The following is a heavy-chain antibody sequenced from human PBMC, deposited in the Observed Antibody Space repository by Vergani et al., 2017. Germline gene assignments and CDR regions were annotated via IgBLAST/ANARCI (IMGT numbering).Heavy chain of an antibody. D-gene: IGHD3-22*01. Sequence: VQLVESGGGLVQPGGSLRLSCAASEFTFSSYSMNWVRQAPGKGLEWIGEIYHSGSTNYNPSLKSRVTISVDKSKNQFSLKLSSVTAADTAVYYCASNGYYCLDYWGRGTLVTVSS. J-gene: IGHJ4*02. CDR2: IYHSGST. CDR1: EFTFSSYSM. V-gene: IGHV4-4*02. CDR3: ASNGYYCLDY.